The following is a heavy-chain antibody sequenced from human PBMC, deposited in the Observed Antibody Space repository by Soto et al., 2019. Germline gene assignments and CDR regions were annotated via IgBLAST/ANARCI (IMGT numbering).Heavy chain of an antibody. CDR3: ARDGISGRYYYGFDI. J-gene: IGHJ6*02. Sequence: PSETLSLTCTVSGGSISSSRCHWGWIRQPPGKGLEWIASIKYSGTTFYNPSLKSRVTLSVDTSKNQFALKLSSVTAAETAVYYFARDGISGRYYYGFDIWGQGTMVTVSS. CDR2: IKYSGTT. CDR1: GGSISSSRCH. D-gene: IGHD1-26*01. V-gene: IGHV4-39*02.